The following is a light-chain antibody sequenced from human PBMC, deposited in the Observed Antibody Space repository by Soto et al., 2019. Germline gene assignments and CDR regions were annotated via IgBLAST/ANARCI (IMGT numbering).Light chain of an antibody. V-gene: IGLV2-8*01. CDR2: EVN. CDR3: TSYAGSNDLGV. Sequence: QSALTQPPSASGSPGQSVAISCTGTSSDVGGYNYVSWYQQHPGKAPKLVIYEVNKRPSGVPDRFSGSKSGTTASLIVSGLQAEDEADYYCTSYAGSNDLGVFGGGTKLTVL. J-gene: IGLJ3*02. CDR1: SSDVGGYNY.